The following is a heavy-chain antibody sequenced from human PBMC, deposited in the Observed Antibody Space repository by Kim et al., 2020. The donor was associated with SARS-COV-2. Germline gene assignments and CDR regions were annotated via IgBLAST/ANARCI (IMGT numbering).Heavy chain of an antibody. Sequence: ASVKVSCKASGYTFTSYGISWVRQAPGQGLEWMGWISAYNGNTNYAQKLQGRVTMTTDTSTSTAYMELRSLRSDDTAVYYCATTSGRFGELFLGRPHYYYGMDVWGQGTTVTVSS. D-gene: IGHD3-10*01. CDR3: ATTSGRFGELFLGRPHYYYGMDV. CDR2: ISAYNGNT. J-gene: IGHJ6*02. V-gene: IGHV1-18*04. CDR1: GYTFTSYG.